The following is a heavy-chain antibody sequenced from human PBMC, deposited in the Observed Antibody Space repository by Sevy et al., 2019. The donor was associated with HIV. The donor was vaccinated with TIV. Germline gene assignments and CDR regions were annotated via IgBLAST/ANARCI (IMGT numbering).Heavy chain of an antibody. V-gene: IGHV4-34*01. CDR1: GGSFSGYY. Sequence: SETLSLTCAVYGGSFSGYYWNWIRHSPGKGLEWIGEINHTGDLKYNPSLKRRVTISVDASKNQVSLHLNSVTGADTAVYYCARGRQAYVVVVPSTVPFDYWGQGTLVTVSS. J-gene: IGHJ4*02. CDR3: ARGRQAYVVVVPSTVPFDY. D-gene: IGHD2-2*01. CDR2: INHTGDL.